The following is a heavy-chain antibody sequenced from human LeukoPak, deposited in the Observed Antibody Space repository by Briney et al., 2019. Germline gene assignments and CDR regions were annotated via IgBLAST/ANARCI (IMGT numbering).Heavy chain of an antibody. CDR2: INPNSVGT. Sequence: ASVKVSCKASGYTFTGYYMHWVRQAPGQGLEWMGWINPNSVGTNYAQKFQGRVTMTRDTSISTAYMELRSLRSDDTAVYYCARGTTTVARHFDYWGQGTLVTVSS. CDR1: GYTFTGYY. CDR3: ARGTTTVARHFDY. V-gene: IGHV1-2*02. J-gene: IGHJ4*02. D-gene: IGHD4-23*01.